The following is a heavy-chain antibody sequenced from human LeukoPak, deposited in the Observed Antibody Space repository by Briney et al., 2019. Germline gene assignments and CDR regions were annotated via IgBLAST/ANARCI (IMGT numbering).Heavy chain of an antibody. Sequence: GGSLRLSCVASGFTFSSHAMTWVRQAPGKGLEWVSAISISGDTTYYADAVKGRFTISRDNSKNTVYLQMNSLRAEDTAVYYCANEIRPNDYWGQGTLITVSS. CDR2: ISISGDTT. J-gene: IGHJ4*02. D-gene: IGHD4-17*01. CDR1: GFTFSSHA. CDR3: ANEIRPNDY. V-gene: IGHV3-23*01.